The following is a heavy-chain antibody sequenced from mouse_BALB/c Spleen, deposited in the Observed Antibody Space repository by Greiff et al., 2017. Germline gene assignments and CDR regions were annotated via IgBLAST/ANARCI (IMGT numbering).Heavy chain of an antibody. CDR2: ISSGGSYT. V-gene: IGHV5-6*02. Sequence: EVKLVESGGDLVKPGGSLKLSCAASGFTFSSYGMSWVRQTPDKRLEWVATISSGGSYTYYPDSVKGRFTISRDNAKNTLYLQMSSLKSEDTAMYYCASRYYYGSFDYWGQGTTLTVSS. D-gene: IGHD1-1*01. CDR3: ASRYYYGSFDY. J-gene: IGHJ2*01. CDR1: GFTFSSYG.